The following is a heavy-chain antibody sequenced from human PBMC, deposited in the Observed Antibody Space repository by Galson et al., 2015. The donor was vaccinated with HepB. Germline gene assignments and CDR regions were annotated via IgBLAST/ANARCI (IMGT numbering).Heavy chain of an antibody. Sequence: SLRLSCAASGLTFSAYAMSWVRQAPGKGLEWVSSISKSGGTTYYADSVKGRFTISRDNSKNTLSLQMSSLKAEDTALYYCARGSLMAWFDPWGQGTLVTVSS. J-gene: IGHJ5*02. D-gene: IGHD5-24*01. V-gene: IGHV3-23*01. CDR3: ARGSLMAWFDP. CDR1: GLTFSAYA. CDR2: ISKSGGTT.